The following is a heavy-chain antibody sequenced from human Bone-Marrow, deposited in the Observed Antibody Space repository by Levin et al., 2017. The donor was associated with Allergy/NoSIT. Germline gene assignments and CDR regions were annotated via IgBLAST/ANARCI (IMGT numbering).Heavy chain of an antibody. J-gene: IGHJ4*02. CDR1: GFSFISYW. Sequence: PGGSLRLSCAASGFSFISYWMHWVRQAPGKGLEWVSRINSDGSITNYADSVKGRITISRDNAKDTLSLQMTSLRAEDTAVYYCVRKGAALGDYWGQGTLVTVSS. CDR3: VRKGAALGDY. D-gene: IGHD3-16*01. CDR2: INSDGSIT. V-gene: IGHV3-74*01.